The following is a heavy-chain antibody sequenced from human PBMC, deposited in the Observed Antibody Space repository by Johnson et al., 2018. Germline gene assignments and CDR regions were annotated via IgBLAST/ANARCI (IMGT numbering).Heavy chain of an antibody. Sequence: QVQLVQSGGGVVQPGRSXRLSCAASGFISSVYPMHWVRQAPGKGLEWVAVISSDGSTNYYADPVKGRFTLSRDNSKNTLSLQMNSLRVEDTAVYYCTRNRFGQCKGGICNYSYLDVWGKGTTVTVSS. CDR2: ISSDGSTN. CDR3: TRNRFGQCKGGICNYSYLDV. V-gene: IGHV3-30-3*01. CDR1: GFISSVYP. D-gene: IGHD2-15*01. J-gene: IGHJ6*03.